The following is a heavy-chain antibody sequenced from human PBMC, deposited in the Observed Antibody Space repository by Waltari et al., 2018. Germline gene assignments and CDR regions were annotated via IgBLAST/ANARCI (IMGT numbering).Heavy chain of an antibody. CDR2: MNPNSGNT. Sequence: QVQLVQSGAEVKKPGASVKVSCKASGYNFPSYDNNRVRQATGQGLEWVGWMNPNSGNTGYAQKFQGRVTITRNTSISTAYMELSSLRSEDTAVYYCAREGGDCSGGSCSNWFDPWGQGTLVTVSS. D-gene: IGHD2-15*01. J-gene: IGHJ5*02. CDR3: AREGGDCSGGSCSNWFDP. V-gene: IGHV1-8*03. CDR1: GYNFPSYD.